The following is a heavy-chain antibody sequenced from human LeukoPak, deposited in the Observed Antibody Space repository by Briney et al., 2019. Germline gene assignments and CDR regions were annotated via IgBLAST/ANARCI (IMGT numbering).Heavy chain of an antibody. J-gene: IGHJ5*02. D-gene: IGHD3-10*01. CDR2: IYTSGST. V-gene: IGHV4-4*07. CDR1: GGSISSYY. Sequence: ASETLSLTCTVSGGSISSYYWSWIRQPAGKGLEWIGRIYTSGSTNYNPSLKSRVTMSVDTSKNQFSLKLSSVTAADTAVYYCARENYYGSGSPPARGLDPWGQGTLVTVSS. CDR3: ARENYYGSGSPPARGLDP.